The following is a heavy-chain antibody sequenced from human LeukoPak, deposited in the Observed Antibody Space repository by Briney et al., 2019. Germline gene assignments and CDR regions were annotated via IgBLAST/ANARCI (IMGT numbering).Heavy chain of an antibody. CDR3: ARSDWLSTSDAFDI. Sequence: ASVKVSCKASGYTFTSYGISWVRQAPGQGLEWMGWISAYNGSTNYAQKLQGRVTMTTDTSTSTAYMELRSLRSDDTAVYYCARSDWLSTSDAFDIWGQGTMVTVSS. D-gene: IGHD3-9*01. V-gene: IGHV1-18*04. CDR2: ISAYNGST. J-gene: IGHJ3*02. CDR1: GYTFTSYG.